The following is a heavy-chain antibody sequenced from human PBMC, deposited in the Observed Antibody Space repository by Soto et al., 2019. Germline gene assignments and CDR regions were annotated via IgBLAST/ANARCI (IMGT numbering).Heavy chain of an antibody. J-gene: IGHJ6*03. CDR1: GDSISSSSYD. CDR3: ARHGVKGGYCSGGSCYSDYYYYMDV. D-gene: IGHD2-15*01. CDR2: IYYSGST. V-gene: IGHV4-39*01. Sequence: PSETLSLTCTVSGDSISSSSYDWGWIRQPPGKGLEWIGSIYYSGSTYYNPSLKSRVTISVDTSKNQFSLKLSSVTAADTAVYYCARHGVKGGYCSGGSCYSDYYYYMDVWGKGTTVTVSS.